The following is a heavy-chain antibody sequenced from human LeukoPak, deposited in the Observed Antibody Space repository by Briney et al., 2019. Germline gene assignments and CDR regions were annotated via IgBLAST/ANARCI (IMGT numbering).Heavy chain of an antibody. J-gene: IGHJ5*02. Sequence: EASVKVSCKASGYTFTSYGISWVRQAPGQGLEWMGWISAYNGNTNYAQKLQGRVTITRDTSASTAYVELNSLRSDDTAVYYCARYPYGSGNYPGGWFDPWGQGTLVTVSS. V-gene: IGHV1-18*01. D-gene: IGHD3-10*01. CDR1: GYTFTSYG. CDR2: ISAYNGNT. CDR3: ARYPYGSGNYPGGWFDP.